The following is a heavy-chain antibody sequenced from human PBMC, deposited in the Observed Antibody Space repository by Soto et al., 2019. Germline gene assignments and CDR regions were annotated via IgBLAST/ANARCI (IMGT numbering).Heavy chain of an antibody. CDR1: GFTFSSYA. V-gene: IGHV3-23*01. Sequence: GGSLRLSCAASGFTFSSYATSWVRQAPGKGLEWVSAISGSGGSTYYADSVKGRFTISRDNSKNTLYLQMNSLRAEDTAVYYCAKDCSGGSCYNWVNNWFDPWGQGTLVTVSS. D-gene: IGHD2-15*01. CDR2: ISGSGGST. J-gene: IGHJ5*02. CDR3: AKDCSGGSCYNWVNNWFDP.